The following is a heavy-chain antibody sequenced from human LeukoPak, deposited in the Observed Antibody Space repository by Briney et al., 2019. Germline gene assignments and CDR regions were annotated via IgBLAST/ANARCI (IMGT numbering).Heavy chain of an antibody. CDR2: IIPIFGTA. V-gene: IGHV1-69*13. CDR3: ARDLLGYCSGTSCPRTGYGMDV. J-gene: IGHJ6*04. D-gene: IGHD2-2*01. CDR1: GGTFSSYA. Sequence: SVKVSCKASGGTFSSYAISWVRQAPGQGLEWMGGIIPIFGTANYAQKFQGRVTITADESTSTAYMELSSLRSEDTAVYYCARDLLGYCSGTSCPRTGYGMDVWGKGTTVTVSS.